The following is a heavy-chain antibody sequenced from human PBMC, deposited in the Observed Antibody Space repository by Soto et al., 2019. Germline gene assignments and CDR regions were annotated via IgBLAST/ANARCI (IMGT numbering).Heavy chain of an antibody. Sequence: QITLKGSGPTLVKPTQTLTLTCTLSGISLSTSGVGLGWIRQTPGKALEWLALVYWNDDKHYSPSLKSRLTITKDTSKNQAILTMTNMDPVDTATYFCARGLATLPVFAFDIWGQVTVVTVSS. D-gene: IGHD1-1*01. J-gene: IGHJ3*02. V-gene: IGHV2-5*01. CDR2: VYWNDDK. CDR1: GISLSTSGVG. CDR3: ARGLATLPVFAFDI.